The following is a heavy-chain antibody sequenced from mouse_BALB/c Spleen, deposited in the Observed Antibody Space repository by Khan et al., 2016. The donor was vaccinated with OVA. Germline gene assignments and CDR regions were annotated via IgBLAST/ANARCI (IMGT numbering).Heavy chain of an antibody. CDR3: TRGGYSSFAY. V-gene: IGHV1-5*01. CDR2: IYPGNSDT. D-gene: IGHD1-3*01. CDR1: GYSFTSYL. Sequence: VQLQQSGTVLARPGASVKMSCKASGYSFTSYLIHWVKQRPGQGLDWIGDIYPGNSDTSYNQKSKDKAKLTAGTSASTAYMEVSNLTNEDSAVYYCTRGGYSSFAYWGQGTLVTVSA. J-gene: IGHJ3*01.